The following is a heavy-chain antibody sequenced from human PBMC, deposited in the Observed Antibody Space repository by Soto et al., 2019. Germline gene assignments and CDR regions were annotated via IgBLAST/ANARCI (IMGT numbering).Heavy chain of an antibody. D-gene: IGHD6-25*01. CDR2: IYPGDSDT. Sequence: GESLKISCKGSGYSFTSYWIGWVRQMPGKGLEWMGIIYPGDSDTRYSPSFQGQVTISADKSISTAYLQWSSLKASDTATYYCARLPSDGSAAEYYYYGMDVWGQGTTVTVSS. CDR1: GYSFTSYW. J-gene: IGHJ6*02. V-gene: IGHV5-51*01. CDR3: ARLPSDGSAAEYYYYGMDV.